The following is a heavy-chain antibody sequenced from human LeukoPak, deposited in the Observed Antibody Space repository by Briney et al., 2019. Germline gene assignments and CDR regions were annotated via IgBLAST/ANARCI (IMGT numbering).Heavy chain of an antibody. J-gene: IGHJ4*02. CDR3: ARLYYDSSGWMGYYFDC. V-gene: IGHV4-59*01. CDR2: IYYSGST. Sequence: PSETLSLTCTVSGGSISSYYWSWIRQPPGKGLEWIGYIYYSGSTNYNPSLKSRVTISVDTSKNQFSLKLSSVTAADTAVYYCARLYYDSSGWMGYYFDCWGQGTLVTVSS. CDR1: GGSISSYY. D-gene: IGHD3-22*01.